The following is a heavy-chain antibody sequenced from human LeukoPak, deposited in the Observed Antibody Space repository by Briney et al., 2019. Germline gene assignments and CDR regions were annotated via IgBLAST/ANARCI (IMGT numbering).Heavy chain of an antibody. D-gene: IGHD3-22*01. CDR2: IKYDGTHK. J-gene: IGHJ4*02. Sequence: PGGSLRLFCVSSGFSFSSYWMAWVRQAPGKGLEWVANIKYDGTHKFYADSVKGRFTISRDNAKNSLFLEMNSLRADDTAVYFCASSHDSSGNDWGQGTLVAVSS. V-gene: IGHV3-7*01. CDR1: GFSFSSYW. CDR3: ASSHDSSGND.